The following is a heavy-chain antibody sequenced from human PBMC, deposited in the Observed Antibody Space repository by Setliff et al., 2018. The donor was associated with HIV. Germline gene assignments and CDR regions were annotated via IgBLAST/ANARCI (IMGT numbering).Heavy chain of an antibody. J-gene: IGHJ5*02. CDR3: ARDPVAAVVLGFDNWFDP. V-gene: IGHV3-48*01. CDR1: GFSFGSHS. CDR2: ISSTSATI. Sequence: PGESLRLSCAASGFSFGSHSMAWVRQAPGKGLEWVAYISSTSATIFYADSVKGRFTISRDNDEKSLFLQMNDLRAEDSGMYYCARDPVAAVVLGFDNWFDPWGQGTLVTVSS. D-gene: IGHD2-15*01.